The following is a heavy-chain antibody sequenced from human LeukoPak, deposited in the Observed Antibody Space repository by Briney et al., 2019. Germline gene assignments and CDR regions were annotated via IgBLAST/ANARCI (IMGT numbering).Heavy chain of an antibody. J-gene: IGHJ4*02. Sequence: GGSLRLSCAASGFTFSSYAMHWVRQAPGKGLEWVAVISYDGSDKYYADSVKGRFTISRDNSKNTLYLQMNSLRAEDTAVYYCASGVDIVVTSPGTLYYFDYWGQGTLVTVSS. D-gene: IGHD5-12*01. CDR1: GFTFSSYA. CDR3: ASGVDIVVTSPGTLYYFDY. CDR2: ISYDGSDK. V-gene: IGHV3-30*04.